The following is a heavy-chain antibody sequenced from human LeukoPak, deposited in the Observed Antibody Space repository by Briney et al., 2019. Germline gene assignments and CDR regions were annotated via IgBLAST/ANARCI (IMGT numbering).Heavy chain of an antibody. Sequence: GGSLRLSCAASGFTFNNYVMSWVRQAPRKGLEWVSTINGSGYNTYYADSVKGRFTISRDNSKNTLSLQVNTLRAEDTAVYYCARASGIYGSGWYFDYWGQGTLVTVSS. CDR3: ARASGIYGSGWYFDY. V-gene: IGHV3-23*01. D-gene: IGHD6-19*01. J-gene: IGHJ4*02. CDR1: GFTFNNYV. CDR2: INGSGYNT.